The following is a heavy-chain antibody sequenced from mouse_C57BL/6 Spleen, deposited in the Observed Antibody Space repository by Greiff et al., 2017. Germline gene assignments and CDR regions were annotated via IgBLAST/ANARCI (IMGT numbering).Heavy chain of an antibody. CDR3: ARSHYGSSPLDY. J-gene: IGHJ2*01. D-gene: IGHD1-1*01. CDR1: GYAFTNYS. V-gene: IGHV1-54*01. Sequence: VQLQQSGAELVRPGTSVKVSCKASGYAFTNYSIAWVQQRPGQGLEWVGVISPGSGGTNYNENVKGKATLTADKSSSTVYLQLSRLTSEDSAVYFCARSHYGSSPLDYWGQGTTLTVSS. CDR2: ISPGSGGT.